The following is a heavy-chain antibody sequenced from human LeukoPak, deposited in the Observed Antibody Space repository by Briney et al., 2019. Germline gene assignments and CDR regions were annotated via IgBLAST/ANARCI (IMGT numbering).Heavy chain of an antibody. CDR1: GGSISSSNW. CDR3: ARDRIAAAGNGDYFDY. V-gene: IGHV4-4*02. CDR2: IYHSGNT. Sequence: PSGTPSLTCAVSGGSISSSNWWSWVRQPPGKGLEWIGEIYHSGNTNYNPSLKSRDTISVATSKNHFSLKLSSVTAADTAVYYCARDRIAAAGNGDYFDYWGQGTLVTVSS. J-gene: IGHJ4*02. D-gene: IGHD6-13*01.